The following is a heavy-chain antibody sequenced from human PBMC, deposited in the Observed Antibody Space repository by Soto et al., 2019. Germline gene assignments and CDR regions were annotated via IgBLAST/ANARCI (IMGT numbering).Heavy chain of an antibody. CDR2: IKSKTDGGTT. Sequence: SVSNAWMNWVRQAPGKGLEWVGRIKSKTDGGTTDYAAPVKSRFTISRDDSKNTLYLQMNSLKTEDTAVYYCTTDIITMVRGVNYYFDYWGQGTLVTVSS. D-gene: IGHD3-10*01. CDR3: TTDIITMVRGVNYYFDY. CDR1: SVSNAW. V-gene: IGHV3-15*07. J-gene: IGHJ4*02.